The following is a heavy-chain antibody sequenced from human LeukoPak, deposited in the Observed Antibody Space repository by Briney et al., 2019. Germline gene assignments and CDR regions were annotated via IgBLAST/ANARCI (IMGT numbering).Heavy chain of an antibody. CDR2: ISGSGGST. Sequence: GGSLRLSCAASGFTFSSYAMSWVRQAPGKGLEWVSAISGSGGSTYYADSVKGRFTISRDNSKNTLYLQMNSLRAEDTAVYYCARSEVDGSDAFDIWGQGTMVTVSS. J-gene: IGHJ3*02. V-gene: IGHV3-23*01. CDR1: GFTFSSYA. CDR3: ARSEVDGSDAFDI. D-gene: IGHD5-24*01.